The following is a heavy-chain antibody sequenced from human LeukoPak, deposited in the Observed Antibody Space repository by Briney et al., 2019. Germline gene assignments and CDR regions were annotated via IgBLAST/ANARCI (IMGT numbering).Heavy chain of an antibody. CDR3: AKGGGYCSSTSCYSSGDY. J-gene: IGHJ4*02. CDR2: ISGSGGST. CDR1: GFTFRTYA. Sequence: GGSLRLSCAASGFTFRTYAMSWVRQAPGKGLEWVSAISGSGGSTYYADSVKGRFTISRDNSKNTLYLQMNSLRAEDTAVYYCAKGGGYCSSTSCYSSGDYWGQGTLVTVSS. D-gene: IGHD2-2*01. V-gene: IGHV3-23*01.